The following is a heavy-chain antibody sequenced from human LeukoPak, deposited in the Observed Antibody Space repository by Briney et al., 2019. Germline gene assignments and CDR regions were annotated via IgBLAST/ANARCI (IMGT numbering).Heavy chain of an antibody. CDR1: GFTFSESW. D-gene: IGHD1-1*01. J-gene: IGHJ6*02. V-gene: IGHV3-7*01. Sequence: GGSLRLSCAASGFTFSESWMTWVRKVPGQGLEWVAHINHEGGGIQYVDSVKGRFTISRDNAKGSVYLQMNSLRAEDTAIYHCATYINWVAGDVWGQGTTVIVSS. CDR2: INHEGGGI. CDR3: ATYINWVAGDV.